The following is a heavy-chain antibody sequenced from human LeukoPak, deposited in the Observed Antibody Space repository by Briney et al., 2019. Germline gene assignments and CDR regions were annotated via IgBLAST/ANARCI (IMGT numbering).Heavy chain of an antibody. CDR2: IYSSGNT. Sequence: SETLSLTCTVSGDSISSGSYYWSWIRQPAGKGLEWIGRIYSSGNTNYNPSLKSRVTISVDTSKNQFSLMLSFVTAADTAVYYCARANYYGSGSYQYYFYYMDVWGKGTTVTVSS. CDR1: GDSISSGSYY. J-gene: IGHJ6*03. CDR3: ARANYYGSGSYQYYFYYMDV. V-gene: IGHV4-61*02. D-gene: IGHD3-10*01.